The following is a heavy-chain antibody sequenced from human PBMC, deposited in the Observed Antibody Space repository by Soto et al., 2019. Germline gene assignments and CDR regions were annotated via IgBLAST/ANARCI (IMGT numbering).Heavy chain of an antibody. CDR1: GGSISNYY. CDR2: IYYSGST. CDR3: ARAETYYDCWSGHWFDP. J-gene: IGHJ5*02. V-gene: IGHV4-59*06. D-gene: IGHD3-3*01. Sequence: SETLSLTCTVSGGSISNYYCNWIRQPAGKGLEWIGYIYYSGSTYYNPSLKSRVTISVDTSKNQFSLKLSSVTAADTAVYYCARAETYYDCWSGHWFDPWGQGTLVTVSS.